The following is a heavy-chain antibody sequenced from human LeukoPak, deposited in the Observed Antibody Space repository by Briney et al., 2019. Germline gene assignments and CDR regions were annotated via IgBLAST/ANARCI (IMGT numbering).Heavy chain of an antibody. D-gene: IGHD2-15*01. CDR1: GSTFSSYG. Sequence: GGSLRLSCAASGSTFSSYGMHWVRQAPGKGLEWVALIWYDGNNKYYADSVKGRFTISRDNSKNTLYLQLNSLTAEDTAVYYCARQHCSGGDCYFFDWGQGTLVTVSS. J-gene: IGHJ4*02. CDR2: IWYDGNNK. CDR3: ARQHCSGGDCYFFD. V-gene: IGHV3-33*01.